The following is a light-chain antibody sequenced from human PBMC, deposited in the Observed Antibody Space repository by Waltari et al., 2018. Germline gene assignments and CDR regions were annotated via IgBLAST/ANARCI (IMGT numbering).Light chain of an antibody. CDR3: QMYVRLPVT. V-gene: IGKV3-20*01. Sequence: EIVLTQSPGTLALSPGERATLACRASTSVGRALAWSQQKPGQAPRLLIYDASSRATGISDKFSGSGSGTDFSLTISRVEPEDFAVYFCQMYVRLPVTFGQGTKVEVK. J-gene: IGKJ1*01. CDR2: DAS. CDR1: TSVGRA.